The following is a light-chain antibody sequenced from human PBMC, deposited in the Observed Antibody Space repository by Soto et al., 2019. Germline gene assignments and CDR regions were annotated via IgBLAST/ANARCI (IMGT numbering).Light chain of an antibody. Sequence: DIQMTQSPSTLSASVGDRVTITCRASQSITDWLAWYQQKPGKAPKFLIYKASNLEGGVPSRFSGSGSGTVFTLTISSVQHDDSATYYCQYWDDYSWTFGQGTKVEIK. J-gene: IGKJ1*01. CDR1: QSITDW. CDR2: KAS. CDR3: QYWDDYSWT. V-gene: IGKV1-5*03.